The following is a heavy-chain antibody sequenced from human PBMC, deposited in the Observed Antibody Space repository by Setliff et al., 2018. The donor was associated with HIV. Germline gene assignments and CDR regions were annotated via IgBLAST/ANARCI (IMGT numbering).Heavy chain of an antibody. CDR3: ARGARRLTGYADRWDYYYMRI. Sequence: SETLSLTCAVSGGSFSVYYWRWIRQPPGKGLEWIGEINHSGRTNYNPSLKSRITISVDTSKDQFSLKLSSVTAADTAVDYCARGARRLTGYADRWDYYYMRIWGKGTTVTVSS. D-gene: IGHD2-8*01. J-gene: IGHJ6*03. CDR1: GGSFSVYY. V-gene: IGHV4-34*01. CDR2: INHSGRT.